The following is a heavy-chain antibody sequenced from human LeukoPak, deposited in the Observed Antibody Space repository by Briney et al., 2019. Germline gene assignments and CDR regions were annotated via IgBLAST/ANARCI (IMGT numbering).Heavy chain of an antibody. Sequence: ASVKVSCKASGYTFTSYAMNWVRQAPGQGLEWMVWINTNTGNPTYAQGFTGRFVFSLDTSVSTAYLQISSLKAEDTAVYYCARGTGYSGYDGRNQNWFDPWGQGTLVTVSS. V-gene: IGHV7-4-1*02. CDR1: GYTFTSYA. CDR3: ARGTGYSGYDGRNQNWFDP. J-gene: IGHJ5*02. CDR2: INTNTGNP. D-gene: IGHD5-12*01.